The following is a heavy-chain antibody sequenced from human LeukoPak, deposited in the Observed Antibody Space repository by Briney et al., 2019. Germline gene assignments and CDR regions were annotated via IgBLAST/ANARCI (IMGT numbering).Heavy chain of an antibody. D-gene: IGHD3-10*01. V-gene: IGHV4-31*03. CDR2: IYYSGST. CDR1: GGSISSGGYY. Sequence: SETLSLTCTVSGGSISSGGYYWSWIRQHPGKGLEWIGYIYYSGSTYYNPSLKSRVTISVDTSKNQFSLKLSSVTAADTAVYYCASTPVTGYYYYGMDVWGQGTTVTVSS. J-gene: IGHJ6*02. CDR3: ASTPVTGYYYYGMDV.